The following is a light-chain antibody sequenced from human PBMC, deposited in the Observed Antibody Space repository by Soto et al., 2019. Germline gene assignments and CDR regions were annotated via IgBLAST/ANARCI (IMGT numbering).Light chain of an antibody. V-gene: IGLV1-40*01. J-gene: IGLJ1*01. CDR2: GNS. CDR3: QSYDSSLSGSGV. Sequence: QSVLTQPASVSGYPGQSIRFSCAGSNSDVGYDVHWYQQLPGTAPKLLIYGNSNRPSGVPDRFSGSKSGTSASLAITGLQAEDEADYYCQSYDSSLSGSGVFGTGTKVTVL. CDR1: NSDVGYD.